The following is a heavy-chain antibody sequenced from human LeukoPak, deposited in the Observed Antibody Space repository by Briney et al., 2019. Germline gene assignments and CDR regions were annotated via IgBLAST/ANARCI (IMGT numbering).Heavy chain of an antibody. CDR1: GFTFSSYA. CDR3: ASGQRIAVAGTDY. Sequence: LPGGSLRLSCAASGFTFSSYAMHWVRQAPGKGLEWVAVISYDGSNKYYADSVKGRFTISRDNSKNTLYLQMNSLRAEDTAVYYCASGQRIAVAGTDYWGQGTLVTVSS. D-gene: IGHD6-19*01. CDR2: ISYDGSNK. V-gene: IGHV3-30-3*01. J-gene: IGHJ4*02.